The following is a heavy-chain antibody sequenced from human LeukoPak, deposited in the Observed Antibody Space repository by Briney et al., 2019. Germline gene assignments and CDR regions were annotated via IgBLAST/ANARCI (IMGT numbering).Heavy chain of an antibody. V-gene: IGHV3-21*01. J-gene: IGHJ4*02. Sequence: SGGSLRLSCAASGFTFSSYSMNGVREAPGKGLEWCSSISSSSSYIYYADSVKGRFTISRDNAKTSLYLTLHSLRAEDTAVHYCARDPSPLYYDSSGYYSPNFDYWGQGTLVTVSS. CDR1: GFTFSSYS. CDR2: ISSSSSYI. CDR3: ARDPSPLYYDSSGYYSPNFDY. D-gene: IGHD3-22*01.